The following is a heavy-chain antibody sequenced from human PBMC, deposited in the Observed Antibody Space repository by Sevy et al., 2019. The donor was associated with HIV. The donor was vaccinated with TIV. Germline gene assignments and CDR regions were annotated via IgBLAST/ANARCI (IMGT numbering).Heavy chain of an antibody. J-gene: IGHJ4*02. CDR2: ISYDGSNK. V-gene: IGHV3-30-3*01. CDR3: ARDLSLGYCTNGVCHPDY. D-gene: IGHD2-8*01. Sequence: GGSLRLSCAASGFTFSSYAMHWVRQAPGKGLEWVAVISYDGSNKYYADSVKGRFTISRDNSKNTLYLQMNSLRAEDTAGYYCARDLSLGYCTNGVCHPDYWGQGTLVTVSS. CDR1: GFTFSSYA.